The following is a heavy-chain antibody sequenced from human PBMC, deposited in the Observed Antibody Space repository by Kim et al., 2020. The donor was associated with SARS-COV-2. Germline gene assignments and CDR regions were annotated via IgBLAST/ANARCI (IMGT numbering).Heavy chain of an antibody. V-gene: IGHV4-59*01. D-gene: IGHD6-13*01. CDR3: ARGGIAAAGIGYGMDV. J-gene: IGHJ6*02. CDR1: GGSISSYY. Sequence: SETLSRTCTVSGGSISSYYWSWIRQPPGKGLEWIGYIYYSGSTNYNPSLKSRVTISVDTSKNQFSLKLSSVTAADTAVYYCARGGIAAAGIGYGMDVWG. CDR2: IYYSGST.